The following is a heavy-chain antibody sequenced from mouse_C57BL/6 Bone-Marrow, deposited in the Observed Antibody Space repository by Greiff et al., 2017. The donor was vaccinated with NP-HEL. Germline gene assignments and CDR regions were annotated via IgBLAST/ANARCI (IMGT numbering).Heavy chain of an antibody. CDR3: ARDARYGSSYFYWYFDV. Sequence: EVKLMESGGGLVQSGRSLRLSCATSGFTFSDFYMEWVRQAPGKGLEWIAASRNKANDYTTEYSASVKGRFIVSRDTSQSILYLQMNALRAEDTAIYYCARDARYGSSYFYWYFDVWGTGTTVTVSS. CDR2: SRNKANDYTT. J-gene: IGHJ1*03. CDR1: GFTFSDFY. V-gene: IGHV7-1*01. D-gene: IGHD1-1*01.